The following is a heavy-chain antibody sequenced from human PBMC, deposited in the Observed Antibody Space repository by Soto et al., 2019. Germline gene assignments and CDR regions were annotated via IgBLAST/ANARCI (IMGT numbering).Heavy chain of an antibody. CDR1: GFTFTGSW. V-gene: IGHV3-74*03. CDR2: VDTYGRNI. J-gene: IGHJ4*02. CDR3: TTDYFGVVNH. Sequence: EVQLEESGGGLVQPGGSLRLSCATSGFTFTGSWMQWVRQVPGKGPVWVSRVDTYGRNIVYADFVKGRFTTSRDNAENTLYLQMSDLRAEDSAVYYCTTDYFGVVNHWGQGTLVTVSS. D-gene: IGHD3-3*01.